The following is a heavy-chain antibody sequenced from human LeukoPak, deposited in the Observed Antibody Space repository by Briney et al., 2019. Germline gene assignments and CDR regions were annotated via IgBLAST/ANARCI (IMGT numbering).Heavy chain of an antibody. CDR1: GGSITTYY. D-gene: IGHD1-1*01. CDR3: ASTDKGGTGTY. CDR2: IYHSEIT. V-gene: IGHV4-59*01. J-gene: IGHJ4*02. Sequence: KPSETLSLTCTVSGGSITTYYWSWIRQPPGKGLEWIGYIYHSEITNYNPSLKSRATISVDTSKNQFSLKLSSVTAADTAVYYCASTDKGGTGTYWGQGTLVTVSS.